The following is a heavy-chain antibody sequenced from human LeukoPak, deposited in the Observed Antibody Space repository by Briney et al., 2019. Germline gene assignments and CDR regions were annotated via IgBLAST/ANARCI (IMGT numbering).Heavy chain of an antibody. J-gene: IGHJ5*02. Sequence: PGRSLSSCCAATGCTIRSSGMHWVRQAPSKGLEWVAVIWYDGSNKYYADSVKGRFTISRDNSKNTLYLQMNSLRAEDTAVYYCARDSYYYGSGRRTNWFDPWGQGTLVTVSS. CDR2: IWYDGSNK. CDR3: ARDSYYYGSGRRTNWFDP. V-gene: IGHV3-33*01. D-gene: IGHD3-10*01. CDR1: GCTIRSSG.